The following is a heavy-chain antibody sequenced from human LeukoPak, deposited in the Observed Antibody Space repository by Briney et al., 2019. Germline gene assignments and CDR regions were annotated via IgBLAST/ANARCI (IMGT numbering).Heavy chain of an antibody. CDR1: GYTFTSYG. Sequence: ASVKVSCKASGYTFTSYGISWVRQAPGQGLEWMGWISAYNGNTNYAQKLQGRVTMTTDTSTSTAYMELRSLRSDDTAVYYCARAPHEGQWLVLIDYWGQGTLVTVSS. J-gene: IGHJ4*02. V-gene: IGHV1-18*01. CDR3: ARAPHEGQWLVLIDY. D-gene: IGHD6-19*01. CDR2: ISAYNGNT.